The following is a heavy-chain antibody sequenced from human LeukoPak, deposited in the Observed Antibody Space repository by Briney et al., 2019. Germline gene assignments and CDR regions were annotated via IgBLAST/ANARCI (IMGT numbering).Heavy chain of an antibody. CDR2: ISSSSSYT. CDR1: GFTFSDYY. J-gene: IGHJ4*02. D-gene: IGHD1-1*01. Sequence: GGSQRLSCAASGFTFSDYYMSWIRQAPGKGLEWVSYISSSSSYTKYGDSVKGRFTISRDNAKNSLYLQVNSLRAEDTAVYYCARGTGTTAYFDYWGQGTLVTVSS. CDR3: ARGTGTTAYFDY. V-gene: IGHV3-11*06.